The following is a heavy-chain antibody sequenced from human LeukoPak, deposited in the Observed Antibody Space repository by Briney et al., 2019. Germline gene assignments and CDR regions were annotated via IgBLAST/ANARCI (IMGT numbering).Heavy chain of an antibody. CDR3: ARGEGGSPYYMDV. J-gene: IGHJ6*03. CDR1: GFTFSSYW. CDR2: IKQDGSEK. Sequence: GGSLRLSCAASGFTFSSYWMSWVRQAPGKGLEWVANIKQDGSEKYYVDSVKGRFTISRDNAKNSLYLQMNSLRAEDTAVYYCARGEGGSPYYMDVWGKGTTVTVSS. V-gene: IGHV3-7*01. D-gene: IGHD1-26*01.